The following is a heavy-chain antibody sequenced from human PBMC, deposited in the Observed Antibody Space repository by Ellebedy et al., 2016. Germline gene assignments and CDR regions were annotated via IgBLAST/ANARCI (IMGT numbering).Heavy chain of an antibody. D-gene: IGHD6-13*01. CDR2: IYSGGST. J-gene: IGHJ4*02. CDR1: GFTVSSNY. Sequence: GGSLRLSCAASGFTVSSNYMSWVRQAPGKGLEWVSVIYSGGSTYYADSVKGRFTISRDNSKNTLYLQMNSLRDEDTAVYYCARDHWGSSSWYVPGSPDYWGQGTLVTVSS. CDR3: ARDHWGSSSWYVPGSPDY. V-gene: IGHV3-66*01.